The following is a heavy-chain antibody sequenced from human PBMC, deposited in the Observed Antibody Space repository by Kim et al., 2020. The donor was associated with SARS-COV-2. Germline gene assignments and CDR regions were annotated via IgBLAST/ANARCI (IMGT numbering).Heavy chain of an antibody. D-gene: IGHD6-19*01. CDR2: I. Sequence: IGYAHSVKGRFTISRDNAKNSLYLQMNSLRAEDTALYYCAKDGAYSSGIYWGQGTLVTVSS. CDR3: AKDGAYSSGIY. V-gene: IGHV3-9*01. J-gene: IGHJ4*02.